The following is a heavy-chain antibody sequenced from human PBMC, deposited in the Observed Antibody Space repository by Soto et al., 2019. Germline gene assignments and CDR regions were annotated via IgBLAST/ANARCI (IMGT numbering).Heavy chain of an antibody. J-gene: IGHJ4*02. Sequence: GGSLRLSCAASGLTFSNVWMTWVRQAPGKGLEWVGRIKSKSDGETADVAAPVKAIFTISRDDSKNTVFLEMSSLKSEDTALYYCAITAMINRDSSTSFDYWGWGTQVTVYS. CDR2: IKSKSDGETA. CDR3: AITAMINRDSSTSFDY. V-gene: IGHV3-15*01. D-gene: IGHD5-18*01. CDR1: GLTFSNVW.